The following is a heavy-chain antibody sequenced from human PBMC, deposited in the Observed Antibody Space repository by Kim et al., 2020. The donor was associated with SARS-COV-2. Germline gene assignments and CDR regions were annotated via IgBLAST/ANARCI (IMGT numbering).Heavy chain of an antibody. Sequence: ASVKVSCKASGYTFTSYGISWVRQAPGQGLEWMGWISAYNGNTNYAQKLQGRVTMTTDTSTSTAYMELRSLRSDDTAVYYCARGRPAPLYDYVWGSYTRHVNYYYGMDVWGQGTTVTVSS. J-gene: IGHJ6*02. D-gene: IGHD3-16*01. CDR3: ARGRPAPLYDYVWGSYTRHVNYYYGMDV. CDR1: GYTFTSYG. V-gene: IGHV1-18*01. CDR2: ISAYNGNT.